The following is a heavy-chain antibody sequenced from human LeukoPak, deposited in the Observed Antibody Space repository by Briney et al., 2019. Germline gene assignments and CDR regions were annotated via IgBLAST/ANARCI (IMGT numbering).Heavy chain of an antibody. J-gene: IGHJ4*02. CDR3: AKDNMDTSSCLDY. CDR2: IWFDGSET. CDR1: GFTFSSYA. Sequence: GGSLRLSCAAPGFTFSSYAMHWVRQAPGKGLEWVAVIWFDGSETYYADSVMGRFTISRDKSKNTLFLQMNSLRADDTAVYYCAKDNMDTSSCLDYWGQGTLVTVSS. V-gene: IGHV3-33*03. D-gene: IGHD5-18*01.